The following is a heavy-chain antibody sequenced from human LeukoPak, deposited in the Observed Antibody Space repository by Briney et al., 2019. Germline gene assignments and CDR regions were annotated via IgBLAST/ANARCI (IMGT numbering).Heavy chain of an antibody. Sequence: PGTSLRLSCAASGFNFQIYAMHWVRQAPGKGLEWVAIISYGGDNKYYADSVKGRFTISRDNSKSMLYLQMNGLRPEDTAVYYCSRDGPRDYDTLTALDYWGQGTVVSVSS. CDR2: ISYGGDNK. J-gene: IGHJ4*02. CDR3: SRDGPRDYDTLTALDY. CDR1: GFNFQIYA. V-gene: IGHV3-30*04. D-gene: IGHD3-9*01.